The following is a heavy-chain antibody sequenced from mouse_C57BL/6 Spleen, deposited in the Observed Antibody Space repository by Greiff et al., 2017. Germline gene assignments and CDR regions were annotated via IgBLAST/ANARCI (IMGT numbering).Heavy chain of an antibody. J-gene: IGHJ2*01. V-gene: IGHV1-69*01. CDR2: IDPSDSYT. CDR3: ARLWAAQANYFDY. CDR1: GYTFTSYW. D-gene: IGHD3-2*02. Sequence: VQLKQPGAELVMPGASVKLSCKASGYTFTSYWMHWVKQRPGKSLEWIGEIDPSDSYTNYNQKFKGKSTLTVDKSSSTAYMQLSSLTSEDSAVYYGARLWAAQANYFDYWGQGTTLTVSS.